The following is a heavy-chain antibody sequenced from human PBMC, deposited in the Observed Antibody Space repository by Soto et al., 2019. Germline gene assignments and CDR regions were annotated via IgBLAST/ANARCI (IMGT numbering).Heavy chain of an antibody. CDR2: IYYSGST. V-gene: IGHV4-59*01. CDR3: ARDNPSYYYGMDV. J-gene: IGHJ6*02. CDR1: GCSISSYY. Sequence: SETLSLTCTVSGCSISSYYWSWIRQPPGKGLEWIGYIYYSGSTNYNPSLKSRVTISVDTSKNQLSLKLSSVTAADTAVYYCARDNPSYYYGMDVWGQGTTVTVSS.